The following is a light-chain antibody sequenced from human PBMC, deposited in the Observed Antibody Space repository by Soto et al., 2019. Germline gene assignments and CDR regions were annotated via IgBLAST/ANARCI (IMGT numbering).Light chain of an antibody. CDR3: QQYGSSSWT. CDR2: GAS. Sequence: LTQTQDKLSLSPGERATLSCRASQSVSSYLAWYQQKPGQAPRLLIHGASSRATGIPDRFSGSGSGTDFTLTISRLEPEDVAVYYCQQYGSSSWTFGQGTKVDI. V-gene: IGKV3-20*01. J-gene: IGKJ1*01. CDR1: QSVSSY.